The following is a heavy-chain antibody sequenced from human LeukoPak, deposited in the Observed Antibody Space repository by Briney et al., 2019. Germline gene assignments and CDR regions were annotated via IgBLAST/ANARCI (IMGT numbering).Heavy chain of an antibody. V-gene: IGHV3-66*02. D-gene: IGHD3-22*01. CDR2: IYSGGST. J-gene: IGHJ4*02. Sequence: GGSLRLSCAASGFTVSSNYMSWVRQAPGMGLEWVSIIYSGGSTYYADSVKGRFTMYRDNSKNTVYLQMNSLRAEDTAVYYCARDSSGYYSPGYWGQGTLVIVSS. CDR1: GFTVSSNY. CDR3: ARDSSGYYSPGY.